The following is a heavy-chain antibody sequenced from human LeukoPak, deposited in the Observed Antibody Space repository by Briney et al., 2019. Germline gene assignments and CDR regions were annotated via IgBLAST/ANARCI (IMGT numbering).Heavy chain of an antibody. CDR3: ARGWLAETTVVTPYNY. D-gene: IGHD4-23*01. CDR2: IIPIFGKA. V-gene: IGHV1-69*13. J-gene: IGHJ4*02. CDR1: GYTFTSHG. Sequence: GASVTVSCKASGYTFTSHGISWVRQAPGQGLEWMGGIIPIFGKANYAQKFQGRVTITADQSTRTAYMELSSLRSEDTAVYYCARGWLAETTVVTPYNYWGRGTLVSVSS.